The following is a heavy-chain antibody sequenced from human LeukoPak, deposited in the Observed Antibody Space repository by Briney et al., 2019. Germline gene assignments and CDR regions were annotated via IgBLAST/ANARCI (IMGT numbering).Heavy chain of an antibody. CDR2: ISYDGSNK. J-gene: IGHJ4*02. D-gene: IGHD6-6*01. Sequence: GGSLRLSCAASGFTFSSYGMHWVRQAPGKGLEWVAVISYDGSNKYYADSVKGRFTISRDNSKNTLYLQMNSLRAEDTAVYYCAKGVGSSIEVDYWGQGTLVTVSS. CDR1: GFTFSSYG. V-gene: IGHV3-30*18. CDR3: AKGVGSSIEVDY.